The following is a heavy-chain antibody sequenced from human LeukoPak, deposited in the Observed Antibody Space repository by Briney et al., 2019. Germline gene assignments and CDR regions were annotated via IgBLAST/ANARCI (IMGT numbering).Heavy chain of an antibody. Sequence: GESLKISCKGSGYSFTSYWIGWVRQMPGKGLEWMGIIYPGDSDTRYSPSFQGQVTISADKSISTAYLQWSSLKASDTAMDYCARQGCSSTSCYFYYYGMDFWGQGTTVTVSS. CDR1: GYSFTSYW. V-gene: IGHV5-51*01. CDR3: ARQGCSSTSCYFYYYGMDF. D-gene: IGHD2-2*01. CDR2: IYPGDSDT. J-gene: IGHJ6*02.